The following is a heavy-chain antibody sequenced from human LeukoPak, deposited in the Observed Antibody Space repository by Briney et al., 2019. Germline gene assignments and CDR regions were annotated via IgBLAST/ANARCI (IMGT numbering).Heavy chain of an antibody. V-gene: IGHV3-30*04. D-gene: IGHD2-15*01. CDR1: GFIFTNFA. J-gene: IGHJ4*02. CDR3: AKAPVTTCRGAFCYPFDY. CDR2: ISYDGSNE. Sequence: GGSLRLSCAASGFIFTNFAIHWVRQAPGKGLEWVAGISYDGSNEYYADSVKGGFTISKDSSKNTLFLQMNRLRPEDAAVYYCAKAPVTTCRGAFCYPFDYWGLGTLVTVSS.